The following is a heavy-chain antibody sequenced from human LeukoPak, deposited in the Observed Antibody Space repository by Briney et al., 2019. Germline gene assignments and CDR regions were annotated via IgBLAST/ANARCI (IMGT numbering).Heavy chain of an antibody. V-gene: IGHV3-48*01. CDR3: ARGPDYDDGDAFDI. CDR2: ISSISSTI. J-gene: IGHJ3*02. D-gene: IGHD4/OR15-4a*01. CDR1: GFTFRGYG. Sequence: GGSLGLSCAASGFTFRGYGMNWVRQAPGKGLEWVSYISSISSTINYADSVKGRFTISRDNAENSLYLQMSSLRAEDTAVYYCARGPDYDDGDAFDIWGQGTMVTVSS.